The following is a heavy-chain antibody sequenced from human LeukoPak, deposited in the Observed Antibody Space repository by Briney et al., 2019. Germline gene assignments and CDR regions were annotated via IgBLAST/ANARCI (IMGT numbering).Heavy chain of an antibody. Sequence: SETLSLTCTVSGDSISSGSYYWSWIRQPAGKGLEWIGRIYTSGSTNYNPSLKSRVTISVDTSKNQFSLKLSSVTAADTAVYYCARGWAHYDILTGNYYYYYMDVWGKGTTVTVSS. V-gene: IGHV4-61*02. CDR2: IYTSGST. CDR3: ARGWAHYDILTGNYYYYYMDV. J-gene: IGHJ6*03. D-gene: IGHD3-9*01. CDR1: GDSISSGSYY.